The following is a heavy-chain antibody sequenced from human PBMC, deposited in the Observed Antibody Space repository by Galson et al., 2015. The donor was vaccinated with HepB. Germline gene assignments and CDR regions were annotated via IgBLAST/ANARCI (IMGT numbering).Heavy chain of an antibody. V-gene: IGHV1-46*04. CDR3: SRDKSIYGRPPLGHDY. J-gene: IGHJ4*02. CDR2: TNPSGGST. D-gene: IGHD5/OR15-5a*01. CDR1: GYTFTSYY. Sequence: SVKVSCKASGYTFTSYYMHWVRQAPGQGLEWMGITNPSGGSTNYAQKLQGRVTMTRDTSTSTVYMELSSLRPEDTAVYYCSRDKSIYGRPPLGHDYWGQGTLVTVSS.